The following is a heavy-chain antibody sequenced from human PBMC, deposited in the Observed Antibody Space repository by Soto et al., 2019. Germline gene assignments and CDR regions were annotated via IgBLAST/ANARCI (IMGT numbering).Heavy chain of an antibody. CDR1: GFTFISYA. D-gene: IGHD3-16*01. V-gene: IGHV3-23*01. CDR2: ISGGGDRT. Sequence: EVQLLESGGGLVQPGGSLRLSCVGSGFTFISYAMNWVRQAPGKGLEWVSGISGGGDRTFDADSVKGRFTISRDNSKNTVNLQMNSLRADDTAVYYCARKVLGSTSRPDYWYFDLWGRGTLATVSS. J-gene: IGHJ2*01. CDR3: ARKVLGSTSRPDYWYFDL.